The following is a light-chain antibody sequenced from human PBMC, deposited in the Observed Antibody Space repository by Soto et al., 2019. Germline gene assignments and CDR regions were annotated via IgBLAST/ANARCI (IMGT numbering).Light chain of an antibody. V-gene: IGKV1-9*01. Sequence: IQLTQSPSSLSASIGDRVTITCRASQDINSYLAWYQQKPGKAPNLLIYEASILQRVVPSRFSGSISGTDFTLTISSLQAEDFATYYCQQTRSYPSTFGGGTNVDIK. CDR3: QQTRSYPST. CDR2: EAS. J-gene: IGKJ4*01. CDR1: QDINSY.